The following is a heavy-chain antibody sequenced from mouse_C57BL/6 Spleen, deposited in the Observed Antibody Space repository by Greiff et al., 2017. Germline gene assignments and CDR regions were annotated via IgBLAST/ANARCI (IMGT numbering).Heavy chain of an antibody. J-gene: IGHJ3*01. V-gene: IGHV1-26*01. CDR1: GYTFTDYY. D-gene: IGHD3-2*02. CDR3: APYSSGYAWFAY. Sequence: VQLQQSGPELVKPGASVKISCKASGYTFTDYYMNWVKQSHGKSLEWIGDINPNNGGTSYNQKFKGKATLTVDKSSSTAYMELRSLTSEDSAVYYCAPYSSGYAWFAYWGQGTLVTVSA. CDR2: INPNNGGT.